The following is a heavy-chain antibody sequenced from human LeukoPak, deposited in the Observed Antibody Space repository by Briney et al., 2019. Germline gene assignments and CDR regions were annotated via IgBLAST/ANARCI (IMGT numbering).Heavy chain of an antibody. CDR3: AKLLNDYGDYYFDY. Sequence: GGSLRLSCAASGFTFGIYAMSWVRQDPGQGLDWVSAINARDGSTYYADSVKGRFTISRDNSKNTLYLQMNSLRAEDTAVYYCAKLLNDYGDYYFDYWGQGTLVTVSS. CDR1: GFTFGIYA. D-gene: IGHD4-17*01. V-gene: IGHV3-23*01. J-gene: IGHJ4*02. CDR2: INARDGST.